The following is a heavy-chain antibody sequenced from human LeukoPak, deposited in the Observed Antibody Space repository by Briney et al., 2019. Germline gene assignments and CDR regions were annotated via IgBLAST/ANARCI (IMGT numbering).Heavy chain of an antibody. D-gene: IGHD3-10*01. J-gene: IGHJ4*02. Sequence: PGGSLRLSCAASGFTVSSNYMSWVRQAPGKGLEWVSVIYSGGSTYYADSVKGRFTISRDNSKNTLYLQMNSLRAEDTAVYYCARGVAYFLVAGSWFNDYWGQGTPVTVSS. V-gene: IGHV3-53*01. CDR1: GFTVSSNY. CDR2: IYSGGST. CDR3: ARGVAYFLVAGSWFNDY.